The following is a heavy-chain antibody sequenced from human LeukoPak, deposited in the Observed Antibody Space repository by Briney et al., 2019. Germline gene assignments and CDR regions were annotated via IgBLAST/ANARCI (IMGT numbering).Heavy chain of an antibody. Sequence: ASVKVSCKASGGTFSSYAISWVRQAPGQGLEWMGGISANFGKANYAQKSQGRVTITTDESTSTAYMELSSLRSDDTAVYYCATLPYYCSSTSCYSRWGFDPWGQGTLVTVSS. CDR1: GGTFSSYA. V-gene: IGHV1-69*05. CDR3: ATLPYYCSSTSCYSRWGFDP. J-gene: IGHJ5*02. D-gene: IGHD2-2*02. CDR2: ISANFGKA.